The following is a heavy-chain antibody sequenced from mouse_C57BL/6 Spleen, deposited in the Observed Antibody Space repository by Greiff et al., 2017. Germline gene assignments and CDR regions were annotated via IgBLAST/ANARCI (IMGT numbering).Heavy chain of an antibody. CDR1: GFTFSSYG. V-gene: IGHV5-6*01. CDR2: ISSGGSYT. Sequence: EVKLQESGGDLVKPGGSLKLSCAASGFTFSSYGMSWVRQTPDKRLEWVATISSGGSYTYYPDSVKGRFTISRDNAKNTLYLQRSSLKSEDTAMYYCGRQNCDYDGNWYFDVWGTGTTVTVSS. CDR3: GRQNCDYDGNWYFDV. D-gene: IGHD2-4*01. J-gene: IGHJ1*03.